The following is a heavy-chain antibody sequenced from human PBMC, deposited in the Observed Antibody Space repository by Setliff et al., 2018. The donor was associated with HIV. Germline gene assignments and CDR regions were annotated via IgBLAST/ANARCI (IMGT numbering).Heavy chain of an antibody. CDR2: ISYSGTT. CDR1: GGSLSNHK. Sequence: NPSETLSLTCGVYGGSLSNHKWTWVRQAPGKGLEWIGDISYSGTTKYNPSLRSRLRVSLDTSRNQFSLRMTSVTAADAAMYYCARGQLDLRAPMFYYMDVWGKGTSVTVSS. D-gene: IGHD3-10*02. J-gene: IGHJ6*03. V-gene: IGHV4-34*01. CDR3: ARGQLDLRAPMFYYMDV.